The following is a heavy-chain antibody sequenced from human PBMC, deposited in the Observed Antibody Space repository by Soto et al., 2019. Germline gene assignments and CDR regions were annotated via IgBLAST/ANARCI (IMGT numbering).Heavy chain of an antibody. Sequence: SVKVCCKASGDTFASYALHWVRQATGQRLEWMGWINAGNGNTKYSQKFQGRVTITRDTSASTAYMELSSLRSEDTAVYYCARDLEYYYDSSGYYSRWFDPWGQGTLVTVSS. CDR2: INAGNGNT. V-gene: IGHV1-3*01. CDR3: ARDLEYYYDSSGYYSRWFDP. CDR1: GDTFASYA. D-gene: IGHD3-22*01. J-gene: IGHJ5*02.